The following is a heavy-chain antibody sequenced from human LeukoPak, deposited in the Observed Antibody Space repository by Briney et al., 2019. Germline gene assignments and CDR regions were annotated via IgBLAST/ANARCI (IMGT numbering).Heavy chain of an antibody. CDR3: ARQTGITGWFDP. Sequence: ASVKVSCKASGYTFTSYDINWVRQATGQGLEWMGWMNPNSGNTGYAQKFQGRVTMTEDTSTDTAYMELSSLRSEDTAVYYCARQTGITGWFDPWGQGTLVTVSS. V-gene: IGHV1-8*01. CDR2: MNPNSGNT. CDR1: GYTFTSYD. J-gene: IGHJ5*02. D-gene: IGHD1-1*01.